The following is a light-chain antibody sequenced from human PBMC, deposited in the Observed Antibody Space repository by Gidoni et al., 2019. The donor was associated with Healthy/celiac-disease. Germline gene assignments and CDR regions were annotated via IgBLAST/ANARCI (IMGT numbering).Light chain of an antibody. CDR1: SSEVGGYNY. V-gene: IGLV2-14*01. Sequence: QSALTQPASVSGSPGQSITISCTGTSSEVGGYNYVSWYQQYPGKAPKLMIYDVSKRPSGVSNRFSVSKSGNTASLTIFGLQAEVEADYYCISYTSSSTWVFGGGTKLTV. CDR3: ISYTSSSTWV. CDR2: DVS. J-gene: IGLJ3*02.